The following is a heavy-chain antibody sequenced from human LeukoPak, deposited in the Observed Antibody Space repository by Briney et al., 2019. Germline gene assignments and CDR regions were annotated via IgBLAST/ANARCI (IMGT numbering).Heavy chain of an antibody. V-gene: IGHV4-39*01. CDR2: IYYSGST. D-gene: IGHD1-7*01. CDR3: ARLRIRYNWNLGYFDY. CDR1: GGSISSSSYY. J-gene: IGHJ4*02. Sequence: SETLSLTCTVSGGSISSSSYYWGWIRQPPGKGLEWIGSIYYSGSTYYNSSLKSRVTISVDTSKNQFSLKLSSVTAADTAVYYCARLRIRYNWNLGYFDYWGQGTLVTVSS.